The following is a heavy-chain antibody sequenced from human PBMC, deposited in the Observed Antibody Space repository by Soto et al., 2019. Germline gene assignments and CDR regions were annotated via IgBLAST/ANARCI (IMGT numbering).Heavy chain of an antibody. CDR3: ARGGLVLKAGLRSYYYGMDV. CDR1: GFTFSSYD. J-gene: IGHJ6*02. D-gene: IGHD2-8*01. CDR2: IGTAGDT. Sequence: GGSLRLSCAASGFTFSSYDMHWVRQATGKGLEWVSAIGTAGDTYYPGSVKGRFTISRENAKNSLYLQMNGLRAEDTAVYYCARGGLVLKAGLRSYYYGMDVWGQGTTVTVSS. V-gene: IGHV3-13*01.